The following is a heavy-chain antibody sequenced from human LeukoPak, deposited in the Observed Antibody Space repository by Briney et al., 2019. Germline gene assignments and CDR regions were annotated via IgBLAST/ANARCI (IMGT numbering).Heavy chain of an antibody. CDR2: ISSSSSTI. J-gene: IGHJ4*02. Sequence: PGGSLRLSCAASGFTFSSYSMNWVRQAPGKGLEWVSYISSSSSTIYYADSVKGRFTISRDNAKNSLYLQVNSLRAEDTAVYYCARFLRRGTFDYWGQGTLVTVSS. V-gene: IGHV3-48*04. D-gene: IGHD3-3*01. CDR1: GFTFSSYS. CDR3: ARFLRRGTFDY.